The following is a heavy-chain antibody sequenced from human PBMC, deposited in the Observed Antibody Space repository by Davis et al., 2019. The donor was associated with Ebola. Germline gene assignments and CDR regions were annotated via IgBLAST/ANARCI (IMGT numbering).Heavy chain of an antibody. CDR3: AGGKWFDP. Sequence: ASVKVSCKASGYTFTSYAMHWVRQAPGQRLEWMGWINAGNGNTKYSQKFQGRVTLTADKATNTAYMELSGLRFDDTAVYYCAGGKWFDPWGQGTLASVTS. CDR1: GYTFTSYA. CDR2: INAGNGNT. V-gene: IGHV1-3*01. J-gene: IGHJ5*02.